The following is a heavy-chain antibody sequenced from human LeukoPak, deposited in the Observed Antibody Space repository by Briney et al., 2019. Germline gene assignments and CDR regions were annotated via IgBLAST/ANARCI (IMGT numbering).Heavy chain of an antibody. CDR1: GGSISSYY. V-gene: IGHV4-4*07. J-gene: IGHJ4*02. CDR2: IYTSGST. D-gene: IGHD4-17*01. CDR3: ARQSGDQGGGVINY. Sequence: PSETLSLTCTVSGGSISSYYWSWIRQPAGKGLEWIGRIYTSGSTNYNPSLKSRVTISVDTSKNQFSLRLSSVTAADTAVYYCARQSGDQGGGVINYWGQGTLVTVSS.